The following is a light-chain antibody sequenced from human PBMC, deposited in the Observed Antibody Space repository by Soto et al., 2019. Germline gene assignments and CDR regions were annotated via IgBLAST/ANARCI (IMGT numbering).Light chain of an antibody. V-gene: IGLV2-23*01. J-gene: IGLJ1*01. CDR3: CSYAGSS. Sequence: QSVLTQPASVSWSPGQSITISCTVTSSDVGSYNLVSWYQQHPGKAPKLMIYEGSKRPSGVSNRFSGSKSGNTASLTISGLQAEDEADYYCCSYAGSSFGTGTKVTVL. CDR2: EGS. CDR1: SSDVGSYNL.